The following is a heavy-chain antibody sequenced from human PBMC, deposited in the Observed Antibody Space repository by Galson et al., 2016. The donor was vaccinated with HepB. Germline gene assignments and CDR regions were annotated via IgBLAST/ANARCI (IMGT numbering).Heavy chain of an antibody. V-gene: IGHV4-59*08. J-gene: IGHJ6*02. CDR3: ARQPWGYNDRMGYPGGMDV. CDR1: GGSLRSSY. Sequence: ETLSLTCTVSGGSLRSSYWSWIRQPPGKGLEWIGFISETGTTNYSPSLKSRVGISVDTSQNQFSLRLHSVTAGDTAVYYCARQPWGYNDRMGYPGGMDVWGQGTTVTVSS. D-gene: IGHD5-24*01. CDR2: ISETGTT.